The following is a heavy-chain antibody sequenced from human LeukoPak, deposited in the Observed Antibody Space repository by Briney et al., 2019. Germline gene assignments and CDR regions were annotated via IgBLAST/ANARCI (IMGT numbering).Heavy chain of an antibody. CDR3: ARSAAPRHPFDY. J-gene: IGHJ4*02. CDR2: IYYSGST. CDR1: GGSISSSSYY. D-gene: IGHD6-6*01. V-gene: IGHV4-39*07. Sequence: SETLSLTCTVSGGSISSSSYYWGWIRQPPGKGLEWIGSIYYSGSTYYNPSLKSRVTISVDTSKNQFSLKLSSVTAADTAVYYCARSAAPRHPFDYWGQGTLVTVSS.